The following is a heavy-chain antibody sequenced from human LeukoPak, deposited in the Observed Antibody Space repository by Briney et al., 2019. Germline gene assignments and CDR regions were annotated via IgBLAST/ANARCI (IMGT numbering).Heavy chain of an antibody. Sequence: GGSLRLSCAASGFTFSSYAMSWVRQAPGKGLEWVSAISGSGGSTYYADSVKGRFTISRDNSKNTLYLQMNSLRAEDTAVYYCAKGQGSSGYRWGPFDYWGQGTLVTVSS. D-gene: IGHD3-22*01. CDR2: ISGSGGST. V-gene: IGHV3-23*01. CDR3: AKGQGSSGYRWGPFDY. CDR1: GFTFSSYA. J-gene: IGHJ4*02.